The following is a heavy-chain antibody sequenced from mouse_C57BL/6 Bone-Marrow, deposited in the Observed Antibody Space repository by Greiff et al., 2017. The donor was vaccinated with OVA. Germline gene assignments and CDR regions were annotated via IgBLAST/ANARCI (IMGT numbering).Heavy chain of an antibody. CDR2: IRSKSSNYAT. CDR1: GFTFNTYA. CDR3: VRGDYDEGGYAMDY. V-gene: IGHV10-3*01. D-gene: IGHD2-4*01. J-gene: IGHJ4*01. Sequence: EVQLQQSGGGLVQPKGSLKLSCAASGFTFNTYAMHWVRQAPGKGLEWVARIRSKSSNYATYYADSVKDRFTITRDDSQSMLYLQMNNLKTEDTAMYYCVRGDYDEGGYAMDYWGQGTSVTVSS.